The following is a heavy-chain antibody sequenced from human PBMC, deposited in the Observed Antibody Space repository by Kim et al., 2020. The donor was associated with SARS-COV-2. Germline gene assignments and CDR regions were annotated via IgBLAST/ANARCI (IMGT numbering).Heavy chain of an antibody. V-gene: IGHV3-30*03. CDR2: ISYDGSNK. J-gene: IGHJ4*02. CDR3: ALDIVVVPAADGDY. D-gene: IGHD2-2*03. Sequence: GGSLRLSCAASGFTFSSYGMHWVRQAPGKGLEWVAVISYDGSNKYYADSVKGRFTISRDNSKNTLYLQMNSLRAEDTAVYYCALDIVVVPAADGDYWGQGTLVTVSS. CDR1: GFTFSSYG.